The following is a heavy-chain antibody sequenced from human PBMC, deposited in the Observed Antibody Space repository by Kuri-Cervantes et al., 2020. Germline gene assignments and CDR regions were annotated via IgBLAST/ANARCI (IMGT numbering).Heavy chain of an antibody. CDR3: ARLPANVVLTTPRGFFDY. Sequence: SETLSLTCAVSGGSISSGGYSWSWIRQPPGKGLEWIGYIYYSGSTYYNPSLKSRVTISVDTSKNQFSLKLSSVTAADTAVYYCARLPANVVLTTPRGFFDYWGQGTLVTVSS. V-gene: IGHV4-30-2*03. CDR1: GGSISSGGYS. CDR2: IYYSGST. D-gene: IGHD2-15*01. J-gene: IGHJ4*02.